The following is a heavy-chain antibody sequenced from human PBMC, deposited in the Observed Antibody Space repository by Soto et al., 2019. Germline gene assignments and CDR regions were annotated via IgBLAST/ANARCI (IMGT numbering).Heavy chain of an antibody. V-gene: IGHV4-61*01. CDR3: ARTRNNTINYYYAWDG. CDR2: ICYSGST. D-gene: IGHD1-20*01. CDR1: RGSVSSATYY. Sequence: SESLYLRCSVCRGSVSSATYYWNWMRQPPGKPLEWIGYICYSGSTNYNPSLKSRVTISLDTSNDRFSLRLSSVTAADTAAYYCARTRNNTINYYYAWDGWGPGTTIIFYS. J-gene: IGHJ6*02.